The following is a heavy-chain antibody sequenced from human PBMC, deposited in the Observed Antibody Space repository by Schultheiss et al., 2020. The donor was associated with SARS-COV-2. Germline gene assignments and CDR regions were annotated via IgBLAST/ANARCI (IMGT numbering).Heavy chain of an antibody. CDR3: ARGYCSGGACSPGGYYYVDV. Sequence: SETLSLTCTVSGGSISSYYWSWIRQPPGKGLEWIGYIYYSGSTNYNPSLKSRVTISVDTSKNQFSLRLNSVTAADTAVYYCARGYCSGGACSPGGYYYVDVWGKGTTVTVSS. V-gene: IGHV4-59*12. CDR1: GGSISSYY. D-gene: IGHD2-15*01. CDR2: IYYSGST. J-gene: IGHJ6*03.